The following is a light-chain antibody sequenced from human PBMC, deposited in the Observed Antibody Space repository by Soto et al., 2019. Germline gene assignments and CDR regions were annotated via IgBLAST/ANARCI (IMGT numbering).Light chain of an antibody. CDR3: QQYDDWLRLT. Sequence: EIVMTQSPATLSVSPGERATLSCRASQSVNIYLAWYQQKPGQAPRLLIFGASSRATGIPARFSGSGSGTELNLTISSLQYEDFAVYFCQQYDDWLRLTFGGGTNVEI. V-gene: IGKV3D-15*01. CDR2: GAS. J-gene: IGKJ4*01. CDR1: QSVNIY.